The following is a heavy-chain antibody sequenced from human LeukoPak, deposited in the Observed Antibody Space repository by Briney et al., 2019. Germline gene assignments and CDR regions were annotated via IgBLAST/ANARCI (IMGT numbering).Heavy chain of an antibody. D-gene: IGHD2-2*01. J-gene: IGHJ5*02. CDR1: GFTFSSYS. Sequence: TPGGSLRLSCAASGFTFSSYSMNSVRQAPGKGLEWVSSISSSSSYIYYADSVKGRFTISRDNAKNSLYLQMHSLRAEDTAVYYCARDWDCSSTSCYGGWFDPWGQGTLVTVSS. CDR2: ISSSSSYI. V-gene: IGHV3-21*01. CDR3: ARDWDCSSTSCYGGWFDP.